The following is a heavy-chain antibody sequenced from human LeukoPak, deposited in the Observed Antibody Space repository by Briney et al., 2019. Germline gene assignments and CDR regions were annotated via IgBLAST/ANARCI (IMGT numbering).Heavy chain of an antibody. CDR1: GYTFTNYY. J-gene: IGHJ4*02. V-gene: IGHV1-2*02. Sequence: GASVKVSCKASGYTFTNYYMHWVRQAPGLGFEWMGWINPKSGGTSYPQKFQGRLTMTRDTSISTAYMELSRLRSDDTAVYYCVPSANYYYFDYWGQGTLVTASS. CDR3: VPSANYYYFDY. D-gene: IGHD4/OR15-4a*01. CDR2: INPKSGGT.